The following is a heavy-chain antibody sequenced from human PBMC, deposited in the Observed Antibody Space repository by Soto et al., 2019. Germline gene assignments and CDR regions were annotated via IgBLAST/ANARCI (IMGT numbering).Heavy chain of an antibody. V-gene: IGHV4-59*01. CDR2: IYYSGST. CDR3: ARGTYNWFDP. Sequence: QVQLQESGPGLVKPSETLSLTCTVSGGSISSYFWSWIRQPPGKGLEWIGYIYYSGSTNYNPSLKRRVTISVDTAKNQFSRKLTSVTAADTAVYYCARGTYNWFDPWGQGTRVTVSS. J-gene: IGHJ5*02. CDR1: GGSISSYF.